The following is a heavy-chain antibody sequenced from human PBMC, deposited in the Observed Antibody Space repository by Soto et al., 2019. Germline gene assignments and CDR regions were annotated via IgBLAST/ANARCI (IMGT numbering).Heavy chain of an antibody. CDR2: IYYSGST. J-gene: IGHJ4*02. D-gene: IGHD6-19*01. CDR1: GGSISSSIYY. CDR3: ARTGIAVAGTDYFDY. V-gene: IGHV4-39*01. Sequence: SETLSVTCTVAGGSISSSIYYWGWIRQPPGKGLEWIGSIYYSGSTYYNPSLKSRVTISVDMSKNQFSLKLSSVTAADTAVYYCARTGIAVAGTDYFDYWGQGSLVTVSS.